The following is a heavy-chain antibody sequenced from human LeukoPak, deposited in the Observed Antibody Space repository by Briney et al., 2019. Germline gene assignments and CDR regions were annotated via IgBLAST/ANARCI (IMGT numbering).Heavy chain of an antibody. CDR1: GGSISTYY. CDR2: IYYSGST. Sequence: SETLSLTCTVSGGSISTYYWIWIRQSPGKGLDCIGYIYYSGSTDYNPSLKSRVTISVDTSKNQFSLKLSSVTAADTAVYYCARGKSSSSYYYFGMDVWGQGTTVTVSS. D-gene: IGHD2-2*01. V-gene: IGHV4-59*01. J-gene: IGHJ6*02. CDR3: ARGKSSSSYYYFGMDV.